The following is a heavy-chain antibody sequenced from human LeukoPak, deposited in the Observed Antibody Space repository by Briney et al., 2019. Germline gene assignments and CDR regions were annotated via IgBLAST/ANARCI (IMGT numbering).Heavy chain of an antibody. CDR2: INPNGGST. D-gene: IGHD3-16*01. CDR1: GYTLTRCY. V-gene: IGHV1-46*01. J-gene: IGHJ3*02. CDR3: ARPLAPVMLNAFDI. Sequence: ASVKVSCKAFGYTLTRCYMHWVRQAPGQGLEWVGIINPNGGSTSYAQKFQGRVTMTRDTSTSTVYMELSSLRSEDTAVYYCARPLAPVMLNAFDIWGQGTMVTVSS.